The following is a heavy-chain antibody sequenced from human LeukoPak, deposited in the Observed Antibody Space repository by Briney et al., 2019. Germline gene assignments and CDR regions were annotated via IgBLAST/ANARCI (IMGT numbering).Heavy chain of an antibody. CDR3: ARPAYSGSPAFAFDI. Sequence: SETLSLTCTVSGGSISSSSYYWGWIRQPPGKGLEWIGSIYYSGSTYYNPSLKSRVTISVDTSKNQFSLKLSSVTAADTAVYYCARPAYSGSPAFAFDIWGQGTMVTVSS. CDR1: GGSISSSSYY. V-gene: IGHV4-39*01. D-gene: IGHD1-26*01. CDR2: IYYSGST. J-gene: IGHJ3*02.